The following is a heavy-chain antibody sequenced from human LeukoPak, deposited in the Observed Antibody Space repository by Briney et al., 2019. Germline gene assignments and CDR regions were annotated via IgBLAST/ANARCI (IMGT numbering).Heavy chain of an antibody. CDR3: AKDIRGAAGTVFDY. CDR2: ISWNSGSI. Sequence: GGSLRLSCAASGFTFDDYAMHWVRQAPGGGLEGVSGISWNSGSIGYADSVKGRFTISRDNAKNSLYLQMNSLRAEDTALYYCAKDIRGAAGTVFDYWGQGTLVTVSS. V-gene: IGHV3-9*01. CDR1: GFTFDDYA. J-gene: IGHJ4*02. D-gene: IGHD6-13*01.